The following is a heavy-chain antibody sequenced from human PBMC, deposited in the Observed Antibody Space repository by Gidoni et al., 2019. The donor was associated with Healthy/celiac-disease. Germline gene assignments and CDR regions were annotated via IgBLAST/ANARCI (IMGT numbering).Heavy chain of an antibody. J-gene: IGHJ6*02. CDR1: GFTFSNAW. CDR3: TTDADYYDSSGYEYGMDV. V-gene: IGHV3-15*07. D-gene: IGHD3-22*01. Sequence: EVQLVESGGGLVKPGGSLRLSCAASGFTFSNAWLNWVRQAPGKGLEWVGRIKSKTDGGTTDYAAPVKGRCTISRDDSKNTLYLQMNSLKTEDTAVYYCTTDADYYDSSGYEYGMDVWGQGTTVTVSS. CDR2: IKSKTDGGTT.